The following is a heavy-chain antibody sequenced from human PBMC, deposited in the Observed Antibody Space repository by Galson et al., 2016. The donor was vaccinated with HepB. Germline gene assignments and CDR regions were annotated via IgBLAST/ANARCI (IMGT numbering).Heavy chain of an antibody. CDR2: IYYSGAT. V-gene: IGHV4-31*02. CDR3: AREGPYWSGNYWFDP. D-gene: IGHD3-3*01. J-gene: IGHJ5*02. Sequence: SWIRQLPGKGLEWIGHIYYSGATYYNPSLTSRVTISVDTSKNQFSLNLISVTAADTAVYFCAREGPYWSGNYWFDPWGQGTLVTVSS.